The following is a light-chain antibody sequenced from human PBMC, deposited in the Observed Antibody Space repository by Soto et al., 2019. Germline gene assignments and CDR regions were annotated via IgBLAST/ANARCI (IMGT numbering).Light chain of an antibody. J-gene: IGLJ2*01. Sequence: QSVLTQPPSVSGAPGQRVTISCTGSSSNIGAGYDVHWYQQLPGTAPKLLIYGNSNRPSGVPDRFSGSKSGTSASLAITGLQAEDEANHYCQSYHSSLSASRVFGGGTKLTVL. CDR2: GNS. CDR3: QSYHSSLSASRV. CDR1: SSNIGAGYD. V-gene: IGLV1-40*01.